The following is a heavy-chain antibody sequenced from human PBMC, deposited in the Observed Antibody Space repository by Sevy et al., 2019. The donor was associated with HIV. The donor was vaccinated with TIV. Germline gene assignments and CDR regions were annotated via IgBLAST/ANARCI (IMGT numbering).Heavy chain of an antibody. J-gene: IGHJ4*02. CDR1: GFTFSSYS. Sequence: GGSLRLSCAASGFTFSSYSMNWVRQAPGKGLEWVSSISSSSSYIYYADSVKGRFTISRDNAKNSLYLQMNSLRAEDTAVYYRARGGGEGLFGELLYLMYWGQGTLVTVSS. CDR3: ARGGGEGLFGELLYLMY. CDR2: ISSSSSYI. D-gene: IGHD3-10*02. V-gene: IGHV3-21*01.